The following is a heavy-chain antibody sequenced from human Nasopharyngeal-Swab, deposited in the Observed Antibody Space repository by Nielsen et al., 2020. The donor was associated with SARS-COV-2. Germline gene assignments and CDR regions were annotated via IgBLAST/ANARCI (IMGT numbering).Heavy chain of an antibody. Sequence: VRQMPGKGLEWIAYIYYSGSTYYNPSLKSRVTISVDTSKNQFSLKLSSVTAADTAVYYCARIAAAGIFDYWGQGTLVTVSS. CDR2: IYYSGST. D-gene: IGHD6-13*01. CDR3: ARIAAAGIFDY. V-gene: IGHV4-31*02. J-gene: IGHJ4*02.